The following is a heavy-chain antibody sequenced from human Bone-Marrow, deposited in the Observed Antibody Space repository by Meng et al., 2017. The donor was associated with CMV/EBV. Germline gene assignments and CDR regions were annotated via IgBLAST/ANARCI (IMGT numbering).Heavy chain of an antibody. D-gene: IGHD4-11*01. J-gene: IGHJ6*02. CDR3: TRDAYSNKYYYGMDV. Sequence: GESLKISCAASGFTFSSYWMYWVRQVRGKGLVWVSRIDPDGTYINYADSVKGRFTISRDNAKNKLYLQMNSLRAEDTAIYFCTRDAYSNKYYYGMDVWGQGTMVTVSS. CDR1: GFTFSSYW. V-gene: IGHV3-74*01. CDR2: IDPDGTYI.